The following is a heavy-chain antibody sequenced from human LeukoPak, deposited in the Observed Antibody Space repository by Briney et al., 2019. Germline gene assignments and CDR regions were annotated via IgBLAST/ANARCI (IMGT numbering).Heavy chain of an antibody. CDR1: EFSLSTSGLG. D-gene: IGHD3-22*01. V-gene: IGHV2-5*01. CDR2: IFWNDDK. CDR3: AHSSHDSSGYYYFDY. J-gene: IGHJ4*02. Sequence: ESGLTLVKPTQTLTLTYTFSEFSLSTSGLGVGWIRQPPGKALEWLAFIFWNDDKRYSPSLKSRFTITKDTSKNQVVLTMTNMDPVDTATYYCAHSSHDSSGYYYFDYWGQGTLVSVSS.